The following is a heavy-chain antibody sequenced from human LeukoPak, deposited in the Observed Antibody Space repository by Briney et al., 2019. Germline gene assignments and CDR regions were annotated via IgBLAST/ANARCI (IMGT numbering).Heavy chain of an antibody. V-gene: IGHV3-23*01. D-gene: IGHD1-26*01. CDR3: VKDGAQPGYYFDF. Sequence: GGSLRLSCAASGFTISDYSMSWVRQAPGKGLGWVSVINAGGDKTNYTDSVKGRFITSRDNFRDTLYLQMHSLRAEDTAVYFCVKDGAQPGYYFDFWGQGSLVTVSS. J-gene: IGHJ4*02. CDR2: INAGGDKT. CDR1: GFTISDYS.